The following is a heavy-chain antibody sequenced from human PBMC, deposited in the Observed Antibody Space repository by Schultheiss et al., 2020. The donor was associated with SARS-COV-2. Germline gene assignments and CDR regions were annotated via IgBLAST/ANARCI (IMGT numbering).Heavy chain of an antibody. CDR2: INPNSGGT. V-gene: IGHV1-2*06. J-gene: IGHJ4*02. CDR1: GYTFTGYY. CDR3: ARKARRQLAPFFDY. Sequence: ASVKVSCKASGYTFTGYYMHWVRQAPGQGLEWMGRINPNSGGTNYAQKFQGRVTMTRDTSTSTAYMELRSLRSDDTAVYYCARKARRQLAPFFDYWGQGTLVTVSS. D-gene: IGHD1-1*01.